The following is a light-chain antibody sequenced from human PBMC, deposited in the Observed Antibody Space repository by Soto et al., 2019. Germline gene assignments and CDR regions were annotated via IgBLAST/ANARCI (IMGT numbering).Light chain of an antibody. J-gene: IGKJ1*01. CDR2: SAS. CDR1: QSVSNTY. CDR3: QQYGSSGT. Sequence: EIVLTQSPGTLSLSPGERATLSCRASQSVSNTYLAWYQQKPGQAPRLLIYSASNRATGIPDRFSGSGSGTDFTLTISRLEPEDFAVYYCQQYGSSGTFGQGTKVDI. V-gene: IGKV3-20*01.